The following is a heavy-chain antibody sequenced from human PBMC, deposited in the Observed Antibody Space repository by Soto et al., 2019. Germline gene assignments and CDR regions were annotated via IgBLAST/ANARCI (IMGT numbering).Heavy chain of an antibody. J-gene: IGHJ4*02. CDR3: ASTHYYDSSGYSLDY. D-gene: IGHD3-22*01. Sequence: QVQLVQSGAEVKKHGASVKVSCKASGYTFTGYYMHWVRQAPGQGLEWMGWINPNSGGTNYAQKFQGWVTMTRATSISTAYMELSRLRSDDTAVYYCASTHYYDSSGYSLDYWGQGTLVTVSS. CDR2: INPNSGGT. V-gene: IGHV1-2*04. CDR1: GYTFTGYY.